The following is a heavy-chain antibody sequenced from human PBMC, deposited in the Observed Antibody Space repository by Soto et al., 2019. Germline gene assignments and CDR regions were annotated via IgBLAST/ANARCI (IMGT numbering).Heavy chain of an antibody. Sequence: ASVKVSCKASGYTFTVYYMHWVRQAPGQGLEWMGWINPKSGGTMYPQKFQGRVTMTWDTSISTAYMALTRLRSDDTAGYYCARDLAKGGGSAGFDYWGQGTLGTVSS. CDR3: ARDLAKGGGSAGFDY. D-gene: IGHD1-26*01. CDR1: GYTFTVYY. V-gene: IGHV1-2*02. CDR2: INPKSGGT. J-gene: IGHJ4*02.